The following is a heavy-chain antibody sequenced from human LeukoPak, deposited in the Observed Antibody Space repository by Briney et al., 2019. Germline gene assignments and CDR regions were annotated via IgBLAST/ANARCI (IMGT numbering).Heavy chain of an antibody. CDR3: ARGEWELLRDYYYYYMDV. V-gene: IGHV4-59*01. CDR1: GGSISSYY. CDR2: IYYSGST. D-gene: IGHD1-26*01. J-gene: IGHJ6*03. Sequence: PSETLSLTCTVSGGSISSYYWSWIRQPPGKGLEWIGYIYYSGSTNYNPSLKSRVTISVDTSKNQFSLKLSSVTAADTAVYYCARGEWELLRDYYYYYMDVWGKGTTVTVSS.